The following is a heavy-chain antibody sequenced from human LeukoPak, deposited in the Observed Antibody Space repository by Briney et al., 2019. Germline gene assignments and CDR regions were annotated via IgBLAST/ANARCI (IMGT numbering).Heavy chain of an antibody. V-gene: IGHV3-48*01. CDR3: ARELRMGGCV. J-gene: IGHJ6*04. D-gene: IGHD1-26*01. Sequence: PGGSLRLSCAASGFTFSSYSMNWVRQAPGKGLEWVSYISSSSSTIYYADSVKGRFTISRDNAKNSLYLQMNNLRAEDTAVYYCARELRMGGCVWGKGTTVTVSS. CDR1: GFTFSSYS. CDR2: ISSSSSTI.